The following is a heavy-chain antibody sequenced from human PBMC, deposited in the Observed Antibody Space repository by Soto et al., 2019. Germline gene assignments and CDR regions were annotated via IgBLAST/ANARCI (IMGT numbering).Heavy chain of an antibody. CDR1: GFTFSDYY. CDR3: AREYYYGMDV. V-gene: IGHV3-11*05. J-gene: IGHJ6*02. CDR2: ITGSSDYT. Sequence: QVPLVESGGGLVRPGGSLRLSCAGSGFTFSDYYMSWIRQAPGKGLEGVSYITGSSDYTNYGDAVKGRFTISRDNTTTSLYLHMNSLRAEATAVYYCAREYYYGMDVWGQGTTVTVSS.